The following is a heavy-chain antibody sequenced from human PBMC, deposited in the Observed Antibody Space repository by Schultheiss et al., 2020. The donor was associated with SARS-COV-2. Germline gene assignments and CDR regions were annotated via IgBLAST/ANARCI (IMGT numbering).Heavy chain of an antibody. V-gene: IGHV4-59*01. CDR1: GGSISGYY. CDR2: LYYSGST. J-gene: IGHJ4*02. CDR3: ARGKAGIVDY. D-gene: IGHD6-25*01. Sequence: SETLSLTCTVSGGSISGYYWSWIRQSSGKGLEFIGYLYYSGSTYYNPSLKSRLTISVDTSKNTYSLKLSSVSAADTAVYYCARGKAGIVDYLGQGALVTVAS.